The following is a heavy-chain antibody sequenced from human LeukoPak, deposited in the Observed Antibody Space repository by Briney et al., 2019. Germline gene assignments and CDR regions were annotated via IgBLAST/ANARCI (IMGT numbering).Heavy chain of an antibody. CDR2: MNPNSGNT. Sequence: ASVKVSCKASGYTFTSYDINWVRQATGQGLEWMGWMNPNSGNTGYAQKFQGRVTMTRNTSISTAYMELSSLRSEDTDVYYCARSLTPFGRREELNYWGQGTLVTVSS. V-gene: IGHV1-8*01. CDR1: GYTFTSYD. D-gene: IGHD3-16*01. J-gene: IGHJ4*02. CDR3: ARSLTPFGRREELNY.